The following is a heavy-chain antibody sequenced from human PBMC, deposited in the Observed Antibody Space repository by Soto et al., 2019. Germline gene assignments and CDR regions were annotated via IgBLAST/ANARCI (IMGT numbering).Heavy chain of an antibody. CDR3: ARGAGYYYDSSGDWYFDL. Sequence: EVQLVESGGGLIQPGGSLRLSCAASGFTVSSNYMSWVRQAPGKGLEWVSVIYSGGSTYYADSVKGRFTISRDNSKNTLYLQMNSLRAEDTAVYYCARGAGYYYDSSGDWYFDLWGRGTLVTVSS. V-gene: IGHV3-53*01. J-gene: IGHJ2*01. CDR2: IYSGGST. CDR1: GFTVSSNY. D-gene: IGHD3-22*01.